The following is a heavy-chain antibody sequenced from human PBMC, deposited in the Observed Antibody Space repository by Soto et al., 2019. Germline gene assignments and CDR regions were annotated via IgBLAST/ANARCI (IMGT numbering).Heavy chain of an antibody. V-gene: IGHV1-46*03. CDR1: GYTFTSYF. Sequence: ASVKVSCKASGYTFTSYFIHWVRQAPGQGLEWMGIINPNDGSTSYAQRFQGRVTVTRDTSTSTIYMELSSLRSEDTAVYYCARETLGATGYWGQGTLVTAPQ. CDR3: ARETLGATGY. CDR2: INPNDGST. J-gene: IGHJ4*02. D-gene: IGHD1-26*01.